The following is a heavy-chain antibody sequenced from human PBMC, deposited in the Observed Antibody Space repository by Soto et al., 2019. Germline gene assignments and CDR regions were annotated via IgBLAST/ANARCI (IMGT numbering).Heavy chain of an antibody. CDR1: GVTFTTHE. V-gene: IGHV1-69*01. CDR2: ITPIFGTT. D-gene: IGHD3-10*01. J-gene: IGHJ4*02. CDR3: ARDQYGHGSGTYYVTGWDH. Sequence: QVQLVQSGAEVRKTGSSVKVSCRAYGVTFTTHEFSWVRQAPGQGPEWMGGITPIFGTTKYAPKFQSRVTITADESTSTVYMELRSLRSDDTAVYYCARDQYGHGSGTYYVTGWDHWGQGTLVTVSS.